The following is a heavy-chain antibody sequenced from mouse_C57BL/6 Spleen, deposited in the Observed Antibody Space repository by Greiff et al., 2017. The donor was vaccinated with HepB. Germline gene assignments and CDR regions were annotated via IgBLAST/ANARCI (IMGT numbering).Heavy chain of an antibody. CDR1: GYTFTSYW. CDR2: IDPSDSYT. Sequence: QVQLQQPGAELVMPGASVKLSCKASGYTFTSYWMHWVKQRPGQGLEWIGEIDPSDSYTNYNQKFKGKSTLTVDKSSSTAYMQLSSLTSEDSAVYYCASPYYGSSPDYWGQGTTLTVSS. V-gene: IGHV1-69*01. J-gene: IGHJ2*01. D-gene: IGHD1-1*01. CDR3: ASPYYGSSPDY.